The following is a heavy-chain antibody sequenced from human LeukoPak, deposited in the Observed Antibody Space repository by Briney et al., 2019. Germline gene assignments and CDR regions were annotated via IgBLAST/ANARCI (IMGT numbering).Heavy chain of an antibody. CDR3: ARGGVAAAGMSDYYYYYMDV. CDR1: GYTFTSYD. V-gene: IGHV1-8*01. J-gene: IGHJ6*03. Sequence: ASVKVSCKASGYTFTSYDINWLRQATGQGLEWMERMNPDSGNTGYAQKFQGRVTMTRNTSISTAYMELSSLRSEDTAVYYCARGGVAAAGMSDYYYYYMDVWGKGTTVTVSS. CDR2: MNPDSGNT. D-gene: IGHD6-13*01.